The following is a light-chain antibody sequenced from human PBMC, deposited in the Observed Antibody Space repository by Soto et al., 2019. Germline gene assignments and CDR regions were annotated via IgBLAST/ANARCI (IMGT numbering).Light chain of an antibody. V-gene: IGKV3-20*01. J-gene: IGKJ5*01. CDR1: QSVSSSY. Sequence: EIVLTQSPGTLSLSPGERATLSCRASQSVSSSYLAWYQQKPGQAPRLLIYGASSRATGIPDRFSGRGSGTDFTLTINRLEPEDFAVYYCQQYGSPPPNTYGQGTRLEIK. CDR3: QQYGSPPPNT. CDR2: GAS.